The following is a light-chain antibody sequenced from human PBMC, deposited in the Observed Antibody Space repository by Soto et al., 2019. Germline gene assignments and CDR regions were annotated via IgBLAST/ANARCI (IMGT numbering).Light chain of an antibody. CDR1: QGIRHY. Sequence: DIQMTQSPSSLSASVGDRVTITCRASQGIRHYLAWYQQKPGKVPKLLIYEASNLQSGVPSRFRGGGAGTEFPLTISSLQPEDVATYYCQNFDSAPQTFGQGTKLEI. J-gene: IGKJ1*01. V-gene: IGKV1-27*01. CDR2: EAS. CDR3: QNFDSAPQT.